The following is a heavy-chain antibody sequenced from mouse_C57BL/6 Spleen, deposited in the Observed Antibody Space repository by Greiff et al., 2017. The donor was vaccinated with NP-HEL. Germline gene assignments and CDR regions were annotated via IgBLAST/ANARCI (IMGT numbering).Heavy chain of an antibody. CDR2: IYPRSGNT. J-gene: IGHJ2*01. Sequence: QVQLQQSGAELARPGASVKLSCKASGYTFTSYGISWVKQRTGQGLEWIGEIYPRSGNTYYNEKFKGKATLTADKSSSTAYMELRSLTSEDSAVYICARGRDSSGHIDYWGQGTTLTVSS. CDR3: ARGRDSSGHIDY. V-gene: IGHV1-81*01. D-gene: IGHD3-2*02. CDR1: GYTFTSYG.